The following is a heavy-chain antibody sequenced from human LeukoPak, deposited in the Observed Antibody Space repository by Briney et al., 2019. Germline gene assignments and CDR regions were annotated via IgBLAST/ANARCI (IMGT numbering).Heavy chain of an antibody. CDR2: ISAYNANT. J-gene: IGHJ5*02. CDR1: GYTFTSYG. V-gene: IGHV1-18*01. D-gene: IGHD3-22*01. CDR3: ARDAYYYDSSANINWFDP. Sequence: ASVKVSCKASGYTFTSYGISWVRQAPGQGLEWMGWISAYNANTNYAQKLQGRVTMTTDTSTSTAYMELRSLRSDDTAVYYCARDAYYYDSSANINWFDPWGQGTLVTVSS.